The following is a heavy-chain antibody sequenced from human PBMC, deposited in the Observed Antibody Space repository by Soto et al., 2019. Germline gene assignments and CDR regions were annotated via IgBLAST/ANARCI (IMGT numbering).Heavy chain of an antibody. J-gene: IGHJ4*02. CDR1: GFSLSTNGVG. CDR3: AREMYYSTYFDS. D-gene: IGHD3-10*01. V-gene: IGHV2-5*02. CDR2: IYWDDDH. Sequence: QITLKESGPTLVRPTQTLTLTCTFSGFSLSTNGVGVGWLRQPPGKALEWLALIYWDDDHRYSPSLKTRLTITKDTSKNQVVLTMTKFDPADTATYYCAREMYYSTYFDSWCQGTLVTVSS.